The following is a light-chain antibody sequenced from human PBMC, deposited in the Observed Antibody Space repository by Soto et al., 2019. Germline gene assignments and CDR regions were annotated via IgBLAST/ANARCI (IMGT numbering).Light chain of an antibody. J-gene: IGLJ1*01. Sequence: QSALTQPASVSGSPGQSITISCTGTSSDVGSYNLVSWYQQHPGKAPKLMIYEGSKWPSGVSNRFSGPKSGNTASLTISGLQAEDEADYYCCSYAGSSTYVFGTGTKVTV. V-gene: IGLV2-23*01. CDR2: EGS. CDR1: SSDVGSYNL. CDR3: CSYAGSSTYV.